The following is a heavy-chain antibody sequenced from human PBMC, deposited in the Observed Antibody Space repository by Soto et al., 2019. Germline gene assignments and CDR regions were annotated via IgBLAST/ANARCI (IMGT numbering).Heavy chain of an antibody. J-gene: IGHJ4*02. Sequence: QVQLQESGPGLVKPSETLSLTCTVSGGSISSYYWSWIRQPPGKGLEWIGYIYYSGSTNYNPSLKSRVTISVDTSKNQCALKLSSVTAADTAVYYCARHPGVAVAGYYFDYWGQGTLVTVSS. CDR2: IYYSGST. D-gene: IGHD6-19*01. CDR1: GGSISSYY. V-gene: IGHV4-59*08. CDR3: ARHPGVAVAGYYFDY.